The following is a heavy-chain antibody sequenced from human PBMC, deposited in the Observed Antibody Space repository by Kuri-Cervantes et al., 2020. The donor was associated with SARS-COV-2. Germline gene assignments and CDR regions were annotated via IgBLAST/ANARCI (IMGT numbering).Heavy chain of an antibody. CDR2: ISYDGSNK. CDR1: GFTFSSYA. D-gene: IGHD3-3*01. J-gene: IGHJ4*02. CDR3: ARGGGTYYDFWSGYYY. Sequence: GGSLRLSCAASGFTFSSYAMHWVRQAPGKGLEWVAVISYDGSNKYYADSVKGRFTISRDNSKNTLYLQMNSLRAEDTAVYYCARGGGTYYDFWSGYYYWGQGTLVTVSS. V-gene: IGHV3-30*04.